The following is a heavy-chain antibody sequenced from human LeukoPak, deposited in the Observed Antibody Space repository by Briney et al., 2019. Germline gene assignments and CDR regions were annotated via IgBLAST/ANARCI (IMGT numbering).Heavy chain of an antibody. D-gene: IGHD1-1*01. Sequence: GGSLRLSCAASGFTFSSYWMNWVRQAPGKGLEWVSVISGSGGGTYYVDSVKGRFTISRDNSKNTLYLQMHSLRTEDTAIYYCAKGDDWNDVGYFDYWGQGTLVTVSS. CDR3: AKGDDWNDVGYFDY. J-gene: IGHJ4*02. CDR2: ISGSGGGT. V-gene: IGHV3-23*01. CDR1: GFTFSSYW.